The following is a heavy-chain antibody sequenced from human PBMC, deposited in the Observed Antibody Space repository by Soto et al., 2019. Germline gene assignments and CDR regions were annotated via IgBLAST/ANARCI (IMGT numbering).Heavy chain of an antibody. J-gene: IGHJ6*03. D-gene: IGHD3-3*01. V-gene: IGHV4-59*01. CDR3: ARINDFWSGFYYYLDV. Sequence: SETLSLTCTVSGGSISSYYWSWIRQPPGKGLEWIGYIYYSGSTNYNPSLKSRVTISVDTSKNQFSLKLSSVTAADTAVYYCARINDFWSGFYYYLDVWGKGTTVTVSS. CDR2: IYYSGST. CDR1: GGSISSYY.